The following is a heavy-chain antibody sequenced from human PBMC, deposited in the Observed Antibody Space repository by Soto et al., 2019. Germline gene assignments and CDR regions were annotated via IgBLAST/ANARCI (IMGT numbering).Heavy chain of an antibody. Sequence: GGSLRLSCTFSGFTSDDFALTWARQAPGKGLEWLGLVRSKTYDGAAEYAASVKGRFTISRDESTSTAFLQMNRLKTEDTAVYYCNRDGDFYGLDVWGQGTTVTVSS. J-gene: IGHJ6*02. CDR3: NRDGDFYGLDV. CDR2: VRSKTYDGAA. D-gene: IGHD3-3*01. CDR1: GFTSDDFA. V-gene: IGHV3-49*04.